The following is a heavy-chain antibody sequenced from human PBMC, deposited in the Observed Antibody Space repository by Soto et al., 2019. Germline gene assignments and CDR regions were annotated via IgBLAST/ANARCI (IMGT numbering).Heavy chain of an antibody. CDR1: GDSISSSY. V-gene: IGHV4-59*01. Sequence: SETLSLTCSVSGDSISSSYWSWIRQPPGKGLEWIGYIYYSGSTNYNPSLKSRVTISVDTSKNQFSLKLSSVTAADTAVYYCARGSRITIFGVVRSWFDPWGQGTLVTVS. CDR2: IYYSGST. CDR3: ARGSRITIFGVVRSWFDP. D-gene: IGHD3-3*01. J-gene: IGHJ5*02.